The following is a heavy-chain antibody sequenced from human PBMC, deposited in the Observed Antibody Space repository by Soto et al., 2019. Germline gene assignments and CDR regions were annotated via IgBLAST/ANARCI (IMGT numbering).Heavy chain of an antibody. V-gene: IGHV1-8*01. D-gene: IGHD1-1*01. Sequence: QVQLVQSGAEVKKPGASVKVSCKASGYTFTSYAIHWVRQATGQGLEWMGWMNPNSGNTGYAQKFQGRVTMTRNTSISTAYMELSSLRSEDTAVYYCARERPGTTSMDVWGQGTTVTVSS. CDR1: GYTFTSYA. CDR2: MNPNSGNT. J-gene: IGHJ6*02. CDR3: ARERPGTTSMDV.